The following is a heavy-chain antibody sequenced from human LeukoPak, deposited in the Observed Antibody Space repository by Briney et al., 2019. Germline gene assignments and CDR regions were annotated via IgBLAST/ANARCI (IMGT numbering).Heavy chain of an antibody. CDR2: IYTSGST. CDR1: GGSISSGGYH. J-gene: IGHJ3*01. Sequence: PSETLSLTCNVSGGSISSGGYHWSWIRQPAGKGLEWIGRIYTSGSTNYNPSLKSRVTISVDTSKNQFSLKLSSVTAADTAVYYCAREGNMITFGGVIVDRNAFDVWGQGTMVTVSS. CDR3: AREGNMITFGGVIVDRNAFDV. V-gene: IGHV4-61*02. D-gene: IGHD3-16*02.